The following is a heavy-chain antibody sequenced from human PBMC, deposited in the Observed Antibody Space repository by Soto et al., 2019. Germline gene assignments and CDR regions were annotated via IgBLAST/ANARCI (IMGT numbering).Heavy chain of an antibody. D-gene: IGHD1-26*01. CDR2: IYYSGST. CDR1: GGSISSSSYY. CDR3: ARPELDYYYYGMDV. J-gene: IGHJ6*02. V-gene: IGHV4-39*01. Sequence: SETRSLTCTVSGGSISSSSYYWGWIRQPPGKGLEWIGSIYYSGSTYYNPSLKSRVTISVDTSKNQFSLKLSSVTAADTAVYYCARPELDYYYYGMDVWGQGTTVTVSS.